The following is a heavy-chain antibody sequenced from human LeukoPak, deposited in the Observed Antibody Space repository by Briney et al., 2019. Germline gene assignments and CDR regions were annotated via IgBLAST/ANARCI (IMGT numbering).Heavy chain of an antibody. CDR3: ARAAVVPAAIDWFDP. J-gene: IGHJ5*02. D-gene: IGHD2-2*02. V-gene: IGHV4-34*01. CDR1: GGSFSGYY. CDR2: INHSGST. Sequence: SETLSLTCAVYGGSFSGYYWSWIRQPPGKGLEWIGEINHSGSTNYNPSLKSRVTISVDTSKNQFSLKLSSVTAADTAVYYCARAAVVPAAIDWFDPWGQGTLVTVSS.